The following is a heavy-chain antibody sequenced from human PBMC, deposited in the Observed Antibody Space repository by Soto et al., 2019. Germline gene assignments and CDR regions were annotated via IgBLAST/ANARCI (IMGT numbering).Heavy chain of an antibody. J-gene: IGHJ4*02. Sequence: QVQLQESGPGLVKPSETLSLTCTVSGGSINNHYWSWIRQPPGQGLEWIGYIYYSGSTNYNPSLKTRVTMSVDTSKNQFSLKLSSLTAADTAIYYCARANWFFDYWGQGTLVTVSP. CDR3: ARANWFFDY. CDR2: IYYSGST. D-gene: IGHD7-27*01. V-gene: IGHV4-59*11. CDR1: GGSINNHY.